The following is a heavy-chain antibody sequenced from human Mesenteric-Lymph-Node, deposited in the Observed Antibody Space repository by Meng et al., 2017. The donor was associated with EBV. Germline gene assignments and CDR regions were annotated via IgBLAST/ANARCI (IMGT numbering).Heavy chain of an antibody. V-gene: IGHV4-39*07. CDR2: MYHSGVA. J-gene: IGHJ5*02. CDR3: ARELAGYNPNWFDP. CDR1: GGSISTDTSD. Sequence: QLHLQEPGPGLVKPSETLSLTCTVSGGSISTDTSDWGWIRQPPGKGLEWIGTMYHSGVAYYSPSLHSRVTISLDTSKNQLSLKLKSVTAADTAVYYCARELAGYNPNWFDPWGQGALVTVSS. D-gene: IGHD3-9*01.